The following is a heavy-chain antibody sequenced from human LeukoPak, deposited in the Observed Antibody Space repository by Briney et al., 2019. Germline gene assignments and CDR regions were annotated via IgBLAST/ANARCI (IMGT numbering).Heavy chain of an antibody. J-gene: IGHJ5*02. Sequence: SQTLSLTCAISGDSVPSNSAAWNWIRQSPSRGLEWLGRTYYRSTWYNDYAVSVKSRMTINPDTSKNQFSLQLNSVTPEDTAVYYCARGAYCSGGSCYSNWFDPWGQGTLVTVSS. CDR3: ARGAYCSGGSCYSNWFDP. CDR1: GDSVPSNSAA. D-gene: IGHD2-15*01. CDR2: TYYRSTWYN. V-gene: IGHV6-1*01.